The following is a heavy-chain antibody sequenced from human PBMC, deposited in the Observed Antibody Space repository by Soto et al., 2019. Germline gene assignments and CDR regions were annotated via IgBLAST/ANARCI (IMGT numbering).Heavy chain of an antibody. Sequence: PSETLSLTCTVSGGSISSSSYYWGWIRQPLGKGLEWIGNIYYSGSTYYNPSLKSRVTISVDTSKNQFSLKESSVTAADTAVYYCARSQSGSYSDFDYWGQGTLVTVSS. J-gene: IGHJ4*02. D-gene: IGHD1-26*01. CDR2: IYYSGST. CDR1: GGSISSSSYY. CDR3: ARSQSGSYSDFDY. V-gene: IGHV4-39*01.